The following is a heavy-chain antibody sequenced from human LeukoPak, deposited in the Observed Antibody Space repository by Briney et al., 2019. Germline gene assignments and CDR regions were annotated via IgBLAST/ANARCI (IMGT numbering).Heavy chain of an antibody. CDR3: AKWARDLAGYYTAPFDY. J-gene: IGHJ4*02. V-gene: IGHV3-21*04. CDR1: GFTFSSYS. Sequence: GGSLRLSCAASGFTFSSYSMNWVRQAPGKGLEWVSSISSSSSYIYYADSVKGRFTISRDNAKNTLYLQMNSLRAEDTAVYYCAKWARDLAGYYTAPFDYWGQGTLVTVSS. D-gene: IGHD3-9*01. CDR2: ISSSSSYI.